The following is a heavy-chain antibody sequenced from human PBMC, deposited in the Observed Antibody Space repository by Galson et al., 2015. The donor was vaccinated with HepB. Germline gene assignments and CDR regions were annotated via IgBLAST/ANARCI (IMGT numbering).Heavy chain of an antibody. CDR1: GFTFSSYA. CDR2: ISYDGSNK. J-gene: IGHJ3*02. D-gene: IGHD2-8*01. CDR3: ARDQRPWLKNGGFDI. V-gene: IGHV3-30-3*01. Sequence: SLRLSCAASGFTFSSYAMHWVRQAPGKGLEWVAVISYDGSNKYYADSVKGRFTISRDNSKNTLYLQMNSLRAEDTAVYYCARDQRPWLKNGGFDIWGQGTMVTVSS.